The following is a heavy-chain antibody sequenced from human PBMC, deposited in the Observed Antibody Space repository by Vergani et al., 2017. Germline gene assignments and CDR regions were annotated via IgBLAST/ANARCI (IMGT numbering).Heavy chain of an antibody. D-gene: IGHD6-25*01. CDR2: ISWDGGST. J-gene: IGHJ6*02. CDR3: AKDMSPATSYYYYGMDV. V-gene: IGHV3-43*01. Sequence: DVQLVESGGVVVQPGGSLRLSCAACGFTFDDYTMHWVRQAPGKGLEWVSLISWDGGSTYYADSVKGRFTISRDNSKNSLYLQMNSLRTEDTALYYCAKDMSPATSYYYYGMDVWGQGP. CDR1: GFTFDDYT.